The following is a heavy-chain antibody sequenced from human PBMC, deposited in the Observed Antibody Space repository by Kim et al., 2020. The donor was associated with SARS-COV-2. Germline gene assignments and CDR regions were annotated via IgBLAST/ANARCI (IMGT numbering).Heavy chain of an antibody. J-gene: IGHJ3*02. CDR3: ARQHYDWAFDT. V-gene: IGHV5-51*01. Sequence: QSPGKGLEWVAIIYPGDSDIRYTPSFLGRVTISVDKSISTAFLQWTSLNASDTGRYYCARQHYDWAFDTWGQGTMVTVSS. CDR2: IYPGDSDI. D-gene: IGHD3-22*01.